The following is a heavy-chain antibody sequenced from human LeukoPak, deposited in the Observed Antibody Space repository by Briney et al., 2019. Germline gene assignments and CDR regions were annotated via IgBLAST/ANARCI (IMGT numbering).Heavy chain of an antibody. Sequence: GASVKVSCKASGYTFTGYYMHWVRQAPGQGLEWMGWMNPNSGNTGYAQKFQGRVTMTRNTSISTAYMELSSLRSEDTAVYYCARGGSYSDYWGQGTLVTVSS. V-gene: IGHV1-8*02. CDR2: MNPNSGNT. CDR3: ARGGSYSDY. D-gene: IGHD1-26*01. CDR1: GYTFTGYY. J-gene: IGHJ4*02.